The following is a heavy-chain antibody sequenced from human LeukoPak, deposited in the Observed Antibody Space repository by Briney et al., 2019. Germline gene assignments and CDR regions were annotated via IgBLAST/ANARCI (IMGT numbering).Heavy chain of an antibody. CDR1: GFTFSSYW. CDR2: IKQDGSEK. CDR3: ARGADGVSSNSRGWFDP. D-gene: IGHD2-15*01. V-gene: IGHV3-7*01. J-gene: IGHJ5*02. Sequence: GGSLRLSCAASGFTFSSYWMSWVRQAPGKGLEWVANIKQDGSEKYYVDSVRGRFTISRDNAKNSLYLQMNSLRAEDTAVYSCARGADGVSSNSRGWFDPWGQGTLVTVSS.